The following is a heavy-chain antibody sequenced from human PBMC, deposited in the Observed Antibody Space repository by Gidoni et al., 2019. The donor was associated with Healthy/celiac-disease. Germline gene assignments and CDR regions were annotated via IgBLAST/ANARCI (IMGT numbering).Heavy chain of an antibody. CDR1: GGSISSSSYY. CDR3: ARGRGGDYDY. CDR2: IYYSGSP. D-gene: IGHD4-17*01. J-gene: IGHJ4*02. V-gene: IGHV4-39*07. Sequence: QLQLQESGPGLVKPSETLSLTCTVSGGSISSSSYYWGWIRQPPGKGRVWIGTIYYSGSPYYNPSLKSRVTISVDTSKNQFSLKLSSVTAADTAVYYCARGRGGDYDYWSQGTLVTVSS.